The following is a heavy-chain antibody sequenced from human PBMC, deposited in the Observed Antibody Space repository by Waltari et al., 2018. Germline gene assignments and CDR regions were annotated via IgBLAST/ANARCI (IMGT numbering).Heavy chain of an antibody. CDR1: GGSISSGSYY. Sequence: QVQLQESGPGLVKPSQTLSLTCTVSGGSISSGSYYWSWIRQPAGKGLEWIGRIYTSGSTNYNPSLKSRVTISVDTSKNQFSLKLSSVTAADTAMYYCASGIAAGVVDYWGQGTLVTVSS. J-gene: IGHJ4*02. D-gene: IGHD6-13*01. V-gene: IGHV4-61*02. CDR2: IYTSGST. CDR3: ASGIAAGVVDY.